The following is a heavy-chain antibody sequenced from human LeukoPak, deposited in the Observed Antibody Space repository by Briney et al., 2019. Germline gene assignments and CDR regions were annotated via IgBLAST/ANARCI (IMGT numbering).Heavy chain of an antibody. D-gene: IGHD6-13*01. V-gene: IGHV3-21*01. J-gene: IGHJ4*02. CDR2: ISSSSSYI. CDR1: GFTFSSYS. CDR3: ARYSSSWYTPKNYFDY. Sequence: PGGTLRLSCAASGFTFSSYSMNWVRQAPGKGLEWGSSISSSSSYIYYADSVKGRFTISRDNAKNSLYLQMNSLRAEDTAVYYCARYSSSWYTPKNYFDYWGQGTLVTVSS.